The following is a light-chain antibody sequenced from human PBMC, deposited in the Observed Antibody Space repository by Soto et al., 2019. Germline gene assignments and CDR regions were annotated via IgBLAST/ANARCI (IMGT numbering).Light chain of an antibody. CDR3: CSYTSSSTYV. J-gene: IGLJ1*01. V-gene: IGLV2-14*03. CDR2: DVT. Sequence: QSALTQPASVSGSPGQSITISCTGTRSDVGGYNYVYWHQHHPGKAPKLIIYDVTNRPSGVSDCFSGSKSGNTASLTISGLQAEDEADYYCCSYTSSSTYVFGPGTKLTVL. CDR1: RSDVGGYNY.